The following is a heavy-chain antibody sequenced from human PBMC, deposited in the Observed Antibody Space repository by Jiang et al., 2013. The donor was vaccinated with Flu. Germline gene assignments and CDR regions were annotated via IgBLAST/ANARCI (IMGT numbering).Heavy chain of an antibody. Sequence: GPGLVKPSETLSLTCTVSGGSVSSGSYYWSWIRQPPGKGLEWIGYIYYSGSTNYNPSLKSRVTTSVDTSKNQFSLKLSSVTAADTAVYYCARGILGSSSWYRTGMDVWGPRDHGHRLL. CDR1: GGSVSSGSYY. J-gene: IGHJ6*01. D-gene: IGHD6-13*01. CDR3: ARGILGSSSWYRTGMDV. V-gene: IGHV4-61*01. CDR2: IYYSGST.